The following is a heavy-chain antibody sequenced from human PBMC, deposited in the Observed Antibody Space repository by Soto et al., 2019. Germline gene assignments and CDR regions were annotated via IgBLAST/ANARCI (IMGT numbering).Heavy chain of an antibody. CDR3: ANLAGGWYEAFGI. J-gene: IGHJ3*02. V-gene: IGHV3-23*01. D-gene: IGHD6-19*01. CDR2: ISGSGGTA. CDR1: GFIFSSYA. Sequence: PGGSLRLSCAVSGFIFSSYAMTWVRQAPGKGLEWVSSISGSGGTAYYADSVKGRFTISRDNSRNTLDLQINSLRAEDTAVYYCANLAGGWYEAFGIRAQRTMVTVS.